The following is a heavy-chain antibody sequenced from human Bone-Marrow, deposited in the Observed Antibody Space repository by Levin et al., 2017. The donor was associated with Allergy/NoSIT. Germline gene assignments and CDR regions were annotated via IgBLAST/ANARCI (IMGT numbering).Heavy chain of an antibody. V-gene: IGHV3-23*01. Sequence: QAGGSLRLSCAASGFTFSSYAMSWVRQAPGKGLEWVSGISGSGGTTYYADSVKGRFASSRDNSKNTLFLQMNSLRAEDTAVYYCAKAPAVVTHYFGNWGQGTLVTVSS. CDR2: ISGSGGTT. CDR1: GFTFSSYA. J-gene: IGHJ4*02. D-gene: IGHD2-21*02. CDR3: AKAPAVVTHYFGN.